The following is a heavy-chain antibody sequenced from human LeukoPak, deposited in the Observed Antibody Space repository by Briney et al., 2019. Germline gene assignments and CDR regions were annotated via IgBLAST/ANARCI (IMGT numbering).Heavy chain of an antibody. V-gene: IGHV1-69*01. J-gene: IGHJ5*02. D-gene: IGHD4-23*01. Sequence: ASVKVSCKASGGTFSSYAISWVRQAPGQGLEWMGGIIPIFGTANYAQKFQGRVTITADESTSTAYMELSSLRSEDTAVYYCAREFGGGNGNWFDPWGQGTLVTVSS. CDR2: IIPIFGTA. CDR3: AREFGGGNGNWFDP. CDR1: GGTFSSYA.